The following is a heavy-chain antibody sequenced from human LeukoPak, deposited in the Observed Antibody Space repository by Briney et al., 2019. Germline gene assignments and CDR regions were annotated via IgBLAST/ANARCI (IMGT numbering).Heavy chain of an antibody. CDR3: ARGVGGVDYDFWSGYQHYFDY. CDR2: INAGNGNT. Sequence: ASVKVSCTASGYTFTSYTMHWVRQAPGQRLEWMGRINAGNGNTKYSQQFQGRVTITRDTSASTAYMELSSLRSEDMAVYYCARGVGGVDYDFWSGYQHYFDYWGQGTLVTVSS. CDR1: GYTFTSYT. J-gene: IGHJ4*02. V-gene: IGHV1-3*03. D-gene: IGHD3-3*01.